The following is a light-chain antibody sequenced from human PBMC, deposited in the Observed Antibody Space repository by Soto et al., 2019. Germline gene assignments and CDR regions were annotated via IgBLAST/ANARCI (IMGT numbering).Light chain of an antibody. CDR3: HQYNSYWT. Sequence: DIQMTQSPSTLSASVGDRVTITCRASQSISSWLAWYQQKPGKAPKLLIYKASSLESGVPSRFSGSGSGTEFTLTSSSLQPDDFATYYCHQYNSYWTFGQGTKVEIK. J-gene: IGKJ1*01. CDR2: KAS. V-gene: IGKV1-5*03. CDR1: QSISSW.